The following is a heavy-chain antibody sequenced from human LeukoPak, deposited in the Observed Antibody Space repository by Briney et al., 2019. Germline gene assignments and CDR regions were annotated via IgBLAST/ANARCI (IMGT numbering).Heavy chain of an antibody. CDR2: ITVSGDNT. Sequence: AGGSLRLSCAASGFTFGSYALSWVRQAPGKGLEWVSAITVSGDNTYYAESVKGRFTISRDNAKNSLYLQMNSLRAEDTAVYYCASRPASETYFAVFDYWGQGTLVTVSS. CDR3: ASRPASETYFAVFDY. J-gene: IGHJ4*02. CDR1: GFTFGSYA. V-gene: IGHV3-23*01. D-gene: IGHD1-26*01.